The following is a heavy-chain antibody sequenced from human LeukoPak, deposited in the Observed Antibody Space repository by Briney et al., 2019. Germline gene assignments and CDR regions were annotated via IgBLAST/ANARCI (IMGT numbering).Heavy chain of an antibody. Sequence: GGSLRPSCAASGFTFSSYSMNWVRQAPGKGLEWVSYISSSSSTIYYADSVKGRFTISRDNSKNTLYLQMNSLRAEDTAVYYCAKVTRITMIVVVSDAFDIWGQGTMVTVSS. CDR1: GFTFSSYS. J-gene: IGHJ3*02. CDR3: AKVTRITMIVVVSDAFDI. D-gene: IGHD3-22*01. V-gene: IGHV3-48*01. CDR2: ISSSSSTI.